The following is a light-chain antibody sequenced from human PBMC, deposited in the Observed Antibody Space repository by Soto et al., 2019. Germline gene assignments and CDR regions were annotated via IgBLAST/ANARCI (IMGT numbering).Light chain of an antibody. CDR1: QSVLYSSNNKNY. Sequence: DIVMTQSPDSLTVSLGERATINCKSSQSVLYSSNNKNYLAWYQQKPGQPPKLLIYWASTRESGVPDRFSGSGSGTDFTLTVSTLQAEGVAVYYCQQFYRTPLTFGGGTKVDIK. CDR3: QQFYRTPLT. J-gene: IGKJ4*01. CDR2: WAS. V-gene: IGKV4-1*01.